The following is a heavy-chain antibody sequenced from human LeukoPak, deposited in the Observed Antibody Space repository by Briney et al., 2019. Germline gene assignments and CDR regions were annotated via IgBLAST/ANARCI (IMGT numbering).Heavy chain of an antibody. Sequence: SETLSLTCTVSGGSINSYYWSWIRQPPGKGLEWIGYIYHSGSTYYNPSLKSRDTISVDRSKNQFSLKLSSVTAADTAVYYCASRVAGTYFHYWGQGTLVTVSS. V-gene: IGHV4-59*12. CDR2: IYHSGST. CDR3: ASRVAGTYFHY. D-gene: IGHD6-19*01. CDR1: GGSINSYY. J-gene: IGHJ4*02.